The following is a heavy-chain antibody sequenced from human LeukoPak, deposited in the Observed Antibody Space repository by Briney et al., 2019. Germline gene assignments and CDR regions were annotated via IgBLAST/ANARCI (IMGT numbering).Heavy chain of an antibody. J-gene: IGHJ4*02. CDR3: VRNGYDSSGYHFCSDS. CDR1: DGSFNDYN. CDR2: IHHSGGT. D-gene: IGHD3-22*01. V-gene: IGHV4-34*01. Sequence: SETLSLTCAVYDGSFNDYNWSWIRQSPGKGLEWIGEIHHSGGTNYSPSLKSRITLSVDQSKNQLSLRLSSVTAADTAVYYCVRNGYDSSGYHFCSDSRGRGTLVTVSS.